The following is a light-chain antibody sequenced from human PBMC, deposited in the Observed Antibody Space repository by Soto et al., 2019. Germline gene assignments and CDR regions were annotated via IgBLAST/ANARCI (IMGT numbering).Light chain of an antibody. CDR2: WAS. CDR3: QQYYSTPWT. Sequence: DIVMTQSPDSLAVSLGERATINCKSSQRVLYSSNNKNYLAWYQQKAGQPPKLLIYWASTRESGVPDRFSGSGSGTDFTLTISSLQAEDVAVYSCQQYYSTPWTFGQGTKLEIK. CDR1: QRVLYSSNNKNY. V-gene: IGKV4-1*01. J-gene: IGKJ1*01.